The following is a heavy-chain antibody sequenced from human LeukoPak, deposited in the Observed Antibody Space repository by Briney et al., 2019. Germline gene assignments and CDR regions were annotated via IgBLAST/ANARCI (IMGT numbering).Heavy chain of an antibody. D-gene: IGHD3-22*01. V-gene: IGHV3-74*01. CDR1: GFTFTSYW. CDR2: IDGDGSSR. CDR3: ARETGSGYGLGY. J-gene: IGHJ4*02. Sequence: GGSLRLSCAASGFTFTSYWIHWVRQVPGKGLEWVSRIDGDGSSRSYADSVQGRFTISRDNGKKTVFLQMNSLSAEDTAVYYCARETGSGYGLGYWGQGTLVTVSS.